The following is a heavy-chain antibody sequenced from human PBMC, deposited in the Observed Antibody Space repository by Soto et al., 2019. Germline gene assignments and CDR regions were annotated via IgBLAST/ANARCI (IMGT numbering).Heavy chain of an antibody. CDR2: ISYDGSNK. V-gene: IGHV3-30-3*01. CDR1: GFTFSSYA. CDR3: ARDLQATVTRYVYYYYGMDV. J-gene: IGHJ6*02. D-gene: IGHD4-17*01. Sequence: QVQLVESGGGVVQPGRSLRLSCAASGFTFSSYAMHWVRQAAGKGLEWVAVISYDGSNKYYADSVKGRFTISRDNSKNTLYLQINSLRAEDTAVYYCARDLQATVTRYVYYYYGMDVWGQGTTVTVSS.